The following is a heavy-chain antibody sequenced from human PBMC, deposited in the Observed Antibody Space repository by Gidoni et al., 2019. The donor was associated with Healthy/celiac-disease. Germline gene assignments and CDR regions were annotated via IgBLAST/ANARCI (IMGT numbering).Heavy chain of an antibody. V-gene: IGHV1-69*04. Sequence: QVQLVQSGAEAKKPGSSVKVSCKASGGTFSSYAISWVRQAPGQGLEWMGRIIPILGIANYAQKFQGRVTITADKSTSTAYMELSSLRSEDTAVYYCASLIYYYDSSGYPPMGAFDIWGQGTMVTVSS. CDR1: GGTFSSYA. CDR3: ASLIYYYDSSGYPPMGAFDI. J-gene: IGHJ3*02. D-gene: IGHD3-22*01. CDR2: IIPILGIA.